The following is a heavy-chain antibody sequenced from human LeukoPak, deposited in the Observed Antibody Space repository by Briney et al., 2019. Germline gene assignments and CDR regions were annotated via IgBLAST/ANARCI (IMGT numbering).Heavy chain of an antibody. D-gene: IGHD1-26*01. J-gene: IGHJ4*02. Sequence: ASVKVSCKASGYTFTGYYMHWVRQAPGQGPEWMGWINPNSGGTNYAQKFQGRVTMTRDTSISTAYMELSRLRSDDTAVYYCARVLRVSSAQYYFDYWGQGTLVTVSS. CDR3: ARVLRVSSAQYYFDY. CDR1: GYTFTGYY. V-gene: IGHV1-2*02. CDR2: INPNSGGT.